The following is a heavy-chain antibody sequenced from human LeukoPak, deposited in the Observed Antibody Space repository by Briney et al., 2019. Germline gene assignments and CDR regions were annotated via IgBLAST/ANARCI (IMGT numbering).Heavy chain of an antibody. D-gene: IGHD2-15*01. CDR1: GGSISSGSYY. Sequence: SQTLSLTCTVSGGSISSGSYYWNWIRQPAGKGLEWIGRIYTSGSTNYNPSLKSRVTISVDTSKNQFSLKLSSVTAADTAVYYCARDNRVCSGGSCYHEIDYWGQGTLVTVSS. CDR3: ARDNRVCSGGSCYHEIDY. CDR2: IYTSGST. J-gene: IGHJ4*02. V-gene: IGHV4-61*02.